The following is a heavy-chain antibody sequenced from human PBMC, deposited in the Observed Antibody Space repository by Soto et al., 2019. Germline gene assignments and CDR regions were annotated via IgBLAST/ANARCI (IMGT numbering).Heavy chain of an antibody. CDR1: GFTVSNNY. CDR2: IYSGGST. CDR3: ASNLGYCSGIRCYNY. J-gene: IGHJ4*02. Sequence: GGSLRLSCAASGFTVSNNYMSWVRQAPGKGLEWVSIIYSGGSTYYADSVKGRFTISRDKSKNTLYLQMNNLRAEDTAVYFCASNLGYCSGIRCYNYWGQGTLVTVSS. D-gene: IGHD2-15*01. V-gene: IGHV3-66*01.